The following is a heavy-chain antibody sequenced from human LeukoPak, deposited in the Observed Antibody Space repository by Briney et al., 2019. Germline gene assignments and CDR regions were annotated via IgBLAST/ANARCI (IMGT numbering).Heavy chain of an antibody. CDR1: GGSISSRSYY. Sequence: SETLSLTCTVSGGSISSRSYYWGWIRQPPGKGLEWIGSIHYSGNTYYNPSLKNRVTISVDTSKNQFSLKLSSVTAADTAVYYCARDWSGYCSGGSCYSDYWGQGTLVTVSS. D-gene: IGHD2-15*01. CDR2: IHYSGNT. V-gene: IGHV4-39*02. CDR3: ARDWSGYCSGGSCYSDY. J-gene: IGHJ4*02.